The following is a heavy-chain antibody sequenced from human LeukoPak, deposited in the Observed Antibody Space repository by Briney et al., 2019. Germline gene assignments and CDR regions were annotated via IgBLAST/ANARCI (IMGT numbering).Heavy chain of an antibody. V-gene: IGHV1-24*01. D-gene: IGHD3-22*01. Sequence: ASVKVSCKVSGYTLTELSMHWVRQAPGKGLEWMGGFDPEDGETIYAQKFQGRVTMTEDTSTDTAYMELSSLRSEDTAVYYCATEGIKYYYDSSGYYPFDYWGQGTLVTVSS. CDR1: GYTLTELS. J-gene: IGHJ4*02. CDR2: FDPEDGET. CDR3: ATEGIKYYYDSSGYYPFDY.